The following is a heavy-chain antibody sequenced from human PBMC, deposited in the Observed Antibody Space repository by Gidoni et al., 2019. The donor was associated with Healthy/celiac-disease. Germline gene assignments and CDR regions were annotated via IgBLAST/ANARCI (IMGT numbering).Heavy chain of an antibody. V-gene: IGHV3-30-3*01. Sequence: QVQLVESGGGVVQPGRSLRLSCAASGFTFSSYAMHWVRQAPGKGLEWVAVISYDGSNKYYADSVKGRFTISRDNSKNTLYLQMNSLRAEDTAVYYCAREGGYYDSSGYIGEEGFFDYWGQGTLVTVSS. D-gene: IGHD3-22*01. CDR3: AREGGYYDSSGYIGEEGFFDY. CDR2: ISYDGSNK. CDR1: GFTFSSYA. J-gene: IGHJ4*02.